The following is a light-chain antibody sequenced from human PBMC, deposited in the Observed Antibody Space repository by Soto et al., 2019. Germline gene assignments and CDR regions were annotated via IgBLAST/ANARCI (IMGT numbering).Light chain of an antibody. J-gene: IGLJ1*01. V-gene: IGLV2-14*01. CDR2: EVT. CDR3: SSYTDSSTLGLYV. Sequence: QSALTLPHAVSWSPGQSITISCTGTISDIGGYEYVSWYQQHPGEAPTLMIYEVTYRPSGVSNRFSGSKSGSTASLTISGLQAEDEADYYCSSYTDSSTLGLYVFGTGTKVTVL. CDR1: ISDIGGYEY.